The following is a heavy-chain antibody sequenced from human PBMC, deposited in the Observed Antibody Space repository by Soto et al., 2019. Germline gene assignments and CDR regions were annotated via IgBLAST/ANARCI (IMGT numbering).Heavy chain of an antibody. CDR3: ARGVPAAIDY. V-gene: IGHV3-30-3*01. J-gene: IGHJ4*02. Sequence: RGSLRLSCATCGFTFSSYAMRWVRQAPGKGLEWVAVISYDGSNKYYADSVKGRFTISRDNSKNTLYLQMNSLRSEDTAVCYCARGVPAAIDYWGQGTLVTGSS. CDR1: GFTFSSYA. D-gene: IGHD2-2*01. CDR2: ISYDGSNK.